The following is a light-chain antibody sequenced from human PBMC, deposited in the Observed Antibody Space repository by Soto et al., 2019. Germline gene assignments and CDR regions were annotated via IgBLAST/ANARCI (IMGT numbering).Light chain of an antibody. J-gene: IGKJ5*01. CDR1: QSVSTY. CDR3: QQRSDWPLT. V-gene: IGKV3-11*01. CDR2: DAS. Sequence: EIVLSQSQATLSLSPGERATLSCRASQSVSTYLAWYQQKPGQAPRLLIYDASNRATGIPARFSGSGSGTDFTLTIVSLEPEDFAVYYCQQRSDWPLTFGQGTRLEIK.